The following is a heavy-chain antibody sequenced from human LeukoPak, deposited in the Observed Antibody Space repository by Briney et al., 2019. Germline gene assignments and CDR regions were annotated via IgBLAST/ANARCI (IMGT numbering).Heavy chain of an antibody. CDR3: ARDGYGNNYMDV. CDR2: IYSGGTT. J-gene: IGHJ6*03. V-gene: IGHV3-53*01. CDR1: GFTFSSNF. D-gene: IGHD1/OR15-1a*01. Sequence: PGGSLRLSCAASGFTFSSNFMSWVRQAPGKGLEWVSVIYSGGTTYYADSVRGRFTNSRDNSKNTLYLQMNSLRAEDTAVYYCARDGYGNNYMDVWGKGTTVTVSS.